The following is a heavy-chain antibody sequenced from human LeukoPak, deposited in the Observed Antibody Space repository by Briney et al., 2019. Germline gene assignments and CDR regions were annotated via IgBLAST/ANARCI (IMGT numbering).Heavy chain of an antibody. CDR1: GGSISSYY. Sequence: SETLSLTCTVSGGSISSYYWSWLRQPPGKGLEWIGYIYYSGSTNYNPSLKSRVTISVDTSKNQCSLKLSSVTAADTAVYYCARSVGGYSYYHFDYWGQGTLVTVSS. D-gene: IGHD5-18*01. J-gene: IGHJ4*02. V-gene: IGHV4-59*01. CDR2: IYYSGST. CDR3: ARSVGGYSYYHFDY.